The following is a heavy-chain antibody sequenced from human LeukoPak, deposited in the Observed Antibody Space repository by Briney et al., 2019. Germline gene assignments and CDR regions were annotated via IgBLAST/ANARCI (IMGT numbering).Heavy chain of an antibody. D-gene: IGHD3-10*01. CDR1: GGSISSRDW. J-gene: IGHJ6*02. CDR2: IFHSGSA. V-gene: IGHV4-4*02. Sequence: PSGTLSLTCAVSGGSISSRDWWTWVRQPPGKGLEWIGEIFHSGSANYNPSLQSRVTMSVDTSKNQFSLKLSSLTAADTAVYYCSRFRRVRGVIIPYGLDVWGQGTSVTVS. CDR3: SRFRRVRGVIIPYGLDV.